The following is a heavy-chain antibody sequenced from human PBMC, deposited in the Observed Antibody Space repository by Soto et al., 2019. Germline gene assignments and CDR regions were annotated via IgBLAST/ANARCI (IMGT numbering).Heavy chain of an antibody. CDR1: GCSLSSGGYY. J-gene: IGHJ4*02. CDR2: ISYSGST. Sequence: QVQLQESGTGMVKPSQTLSLTCTVSGCSLSSGGYYWSWIGQHPGKVLEWIGYISYSGSTYYNPSLTSRVSTSVDTSKNQFSLKLSSVTAADTAVYYCALSSASQTVDYWGQGPLVTVSS. V-gene: IGHV4-31*03. CDR3: ALSSASQTVDY. D-gene: IGHD6-6*01.